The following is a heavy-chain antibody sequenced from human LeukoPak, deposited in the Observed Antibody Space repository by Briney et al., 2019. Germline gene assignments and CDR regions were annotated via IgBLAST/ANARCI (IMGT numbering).Heavy chain of an antibody. J-gene: IGHJ4*02. V-gene: IGHV3-73*01. CDR2: IRSKPSGYTT. D-gene: IGHD2-15*01. CDR1: GFDFSGFY. Sequence: GGSLRLSCAASGFDFSGFYMHWVRQAAGRGLEWVGRIRSKPSGYTTVYAASLKGRFTISRDDSKNTAYLRMNSLEAEDTAVYYCTRQDCSGGSCSNADYWGQGTLVTVSS. CDR3: TRQDCSGGSCSNADY.